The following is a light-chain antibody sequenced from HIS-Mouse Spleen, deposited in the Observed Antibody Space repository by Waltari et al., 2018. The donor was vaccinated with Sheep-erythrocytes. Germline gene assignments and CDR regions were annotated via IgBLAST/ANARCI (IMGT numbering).Light chain of an antibody. J-gene: IGLJ3*02. CDR2: DVS. Sequence: QSALTQPRSVSGSPGQSVTISSTGTSSDVGGYHFVSWYQQRPGQAPNLMIYDVSKRPSGVPDRFSGSKSGNTASLTISGLQAEDEADYYCCSYAGSYTWVFGGGTKLTVL. CDR3: CSYAGSYTWV. CDR1: SSDVGGYHF. V-gene: IGLV2-11*01.